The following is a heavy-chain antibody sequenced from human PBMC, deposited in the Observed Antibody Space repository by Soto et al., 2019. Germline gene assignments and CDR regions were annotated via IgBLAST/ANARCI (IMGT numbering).Heavy chain of an antibody. Sequence: PSETLSLTCTVSGGSISSGGYYWSWIRQHPGKGLEWIGYIYYSGSTYYNPSLKSRVTISVDTSKNQFSLKLSSVTAADTAVYYCASMITFGGVILNYYYMDGWAKGTTVTVSS. CDR1: GGSISSGGYY. CDR3: ASMITFGGVILNYYYMDG. D-gene: IGHD3-16*01. V-gene: IGHV4-31*03. CDR2: IYYSGST. J-gene: IGHJ6*03.